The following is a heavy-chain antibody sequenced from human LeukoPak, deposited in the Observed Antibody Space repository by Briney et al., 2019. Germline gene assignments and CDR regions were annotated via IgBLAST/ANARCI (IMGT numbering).Heavy chain of an antibody. D-gene: IGHD2-2*01. CDR1: GGSFSGYY. Sequence: SETLSLTCAVYGGSFSGYYWSWIRQPPGKGLEWIGEINHSGSTNYNPSLKSRVTISVDTSKNQFSLKLSSVTAADTAVYYCARHPRYCSSTSCYRDYYYYMDVWGKGTTVTISS. V-gene: IGHV4-34*01. J-gene: IGHJ6*03. CDR2: INHSGST. CDR3: ARHPRYCSSTSCYRDYYYYMDV.